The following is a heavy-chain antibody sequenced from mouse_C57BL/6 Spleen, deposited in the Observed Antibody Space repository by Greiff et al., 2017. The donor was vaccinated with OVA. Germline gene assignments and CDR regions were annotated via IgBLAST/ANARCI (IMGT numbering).Heavy chain of an antibody. V-gene: IGHV1-69*01. CDR3: ARSGSTAFAY. J-gene: IGHJ3*01. Sequence: QVQLKQPGAELVMPGASVKLSCKASGYTFTSYWMHWVKQRPGQGLEWIGEIDPSDSYTNYNQKFKGKSTLTVDKSSSTAYMQLSSLTSEDSAVYYCARSGSTAFAYWGQGTLVTVSA. CDR2: IDPSDSYT. D-gene: IGHD5-1*01. CDR1: GYTFTSYW.